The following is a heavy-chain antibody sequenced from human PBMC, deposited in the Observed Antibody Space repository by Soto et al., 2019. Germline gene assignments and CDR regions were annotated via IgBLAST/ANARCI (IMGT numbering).Heavy chain of an antibody. CDR3: ARYYYYGSGSYPPDNWFDP. J-gene: IGHJ5*02. CDR2: IIPIFGTA. Sequence: SVKVSCKASGGTCSSYSISWVRQAPGQGLEWMGGIIPIFGTANYAQKFQGRVTITADESTSTAYMELSSLRSEDTAVYYCARYYYYGSGSYPPDNWFDPWGQG. D-gene: IGHD3-10*01. V-gene: IGHV1-69*13. CDR1: GGTCSSYS.